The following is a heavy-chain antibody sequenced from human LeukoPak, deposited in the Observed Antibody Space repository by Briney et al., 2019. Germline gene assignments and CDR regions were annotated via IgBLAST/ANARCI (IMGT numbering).Heavy chain of an antibody. D-gene: IGHD3-22*01. CDR3: ARESYYYDSSGYYLYYYYYGMDV. CDR2: INPSGGST. J-gene: IGHJ6*02. V-gene: IGHV1-46*01. Sequence: AASVKVSCKASGYTFTGYYMHWVRQAPGQGLEWMGIINPSGGSTSYAQKFQGRVTMTRDTSTSTVYMELSSLRSEDTAVYYCARESYYYDSSGYYLYYYYYGMDVWGQGTTVTVSS. CDR1: GYTFTGYY.